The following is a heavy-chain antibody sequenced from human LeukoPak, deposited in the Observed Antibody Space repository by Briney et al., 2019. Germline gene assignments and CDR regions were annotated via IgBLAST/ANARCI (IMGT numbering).Heavy chain of an antibody. J-gene: IGHJ6*02. Sequence: PSETLSLTCTVSGGSISSYYWSWIRQPPGKGLEWIGYIYYSGSTNYTPSLKSRVTISVDTSKNQFSLKLSSVTAADTAVYYCARELRGYGDYYYGMDVWGQGTTVTVSS. CDR2: IYYSGST. V-gene: IGHV4-59*01. D-gene: IGHD4-17*01. CDR1: GGSISSYY. CDR3: ARELRGYGDYYYGMDV.